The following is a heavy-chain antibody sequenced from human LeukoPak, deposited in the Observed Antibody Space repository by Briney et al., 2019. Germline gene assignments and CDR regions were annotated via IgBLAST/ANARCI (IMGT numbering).Heavy chain of an antibody. D-gene: IGHD3-16*01. CDR3: ARHLGQMRFDP. Sequence: SETLSLTCTVSGGSISIYYWSRIRQPPGRGLEWIGYIDHSGTTNYNPSLKSRVTISVDTSKNQFSLRVSSVTAADTAVYYCARHLGQMRFDPWGQGTLVTVSS. CDR1: GGSISIYY. CDR2: IDHSGTT. J-gene: IGHJ5*02. V-gene: IGHV4-59*08.